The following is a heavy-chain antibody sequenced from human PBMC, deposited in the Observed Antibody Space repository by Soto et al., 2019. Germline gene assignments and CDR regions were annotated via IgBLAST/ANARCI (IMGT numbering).Heavy chain of an antibody. CDR2: IYRSGTT. D-gene: IGHD1-26*01. Sequence: SETLSLTCVVSNFSISSGYYWGWIRQSPGKGLEWIASIYRSGTTSYNPSLKSRVTISVDPSKNQFSLMLTAVTAADTAIYYCARTHSGSYYSVFNYWGRGSLVTVSS. V-gene: IGHV4-38-2*01. J-gene: IGHJ4*02. CDR3: ARTHSGSYYSVFNY. CDR1: NFSISSGYY.